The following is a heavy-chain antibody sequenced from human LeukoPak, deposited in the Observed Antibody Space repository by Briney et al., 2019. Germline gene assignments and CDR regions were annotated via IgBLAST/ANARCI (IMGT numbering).Heavy chain of an antibody. J-gene: IGHJ4*02. CDR1: GFTFSSYA. D-gene: IGHD3-10*01. Sequence: PGGSLRLSCAASGFTFSSYALSWVRQAPGKGLEWVSGISGRGGSTYYADSVKGRFTISRDNSKNTVYLQMDVLRAEDTAVYYCARDPVPLWFGDMGDLGGYWGQGTLVTVSS. V-gene: IGHV3-23*01. CDR3: ARDPVPLWFGDMGDLGGY. CDR2: ISGRGGST.